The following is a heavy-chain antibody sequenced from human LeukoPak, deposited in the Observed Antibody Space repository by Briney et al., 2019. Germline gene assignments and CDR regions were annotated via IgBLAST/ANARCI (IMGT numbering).Heavy chain of an antibody. V-gene: IGHV3-43*02. CDR3: AKTTRSGWNDDY. J-gene: IGHJ4*02. CDR2: ISGDGDST. D-gene: IGHD6-19*01. CDR1: GFTFEDYA. Sequence: QPGGSLKLSCAASGFTFEDYAMHWGRQVPGKGIEWVSLISGDGDSTYYADSVKGRFTISRDNSKNSLYLQMNSLRTEDTALYYCAKTTRSGWNDDYWGQGTLVIVSS.